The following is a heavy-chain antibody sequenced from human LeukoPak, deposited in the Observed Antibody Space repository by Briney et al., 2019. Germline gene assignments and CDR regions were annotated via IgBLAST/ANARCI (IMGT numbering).Heavy chain of an antibody. Sequence: SETLSLTCAVYGGSFSGYYWSWIRQPPGKGLEWIGEINHSGSTNYNPSLKSRVTISVDTSKNQLSLKLSSVTAADMAVYFCARDPTTMTTFFDSWGQGTLVTVSS. CDR1: GGSFSGYY. J-gene: IGHJ4*02. CDR3: ARDPTTMTTFFDS. CDR2: INHSGST. V-gene: IGHV4-34*01. D-gene: IGHD4-17*01.